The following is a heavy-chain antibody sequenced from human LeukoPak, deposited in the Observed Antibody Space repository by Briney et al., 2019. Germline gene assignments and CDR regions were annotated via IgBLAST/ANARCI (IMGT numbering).Heavy chain of an antibody. D-gene: IGHD3-22*01. J-gene: IGHJ4*02. CDR3: VDSSSYLDYFDY. Sequence: PSETLSLTCTVSGGSISSYYWSWIRQPAGKGLEWIGRIYTSGSTNYNPSLKSRVTMSVDTSKNQFSLKLSSVTAEDTAVYYCVDSSSYLDYFDYWGQGTLVTVSS. CDR2: IYTSGST. V-gene: IGHV4-4*07. CDR1: GGSISSYY.